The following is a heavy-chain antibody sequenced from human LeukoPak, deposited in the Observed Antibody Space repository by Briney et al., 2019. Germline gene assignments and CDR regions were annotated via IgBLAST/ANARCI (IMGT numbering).Heavy chain of an antibody. D-gene: IGHD3-22*01. Sequence: GASVKVSCKASGYTFTSYDINWVRQATGQGLEWMGWMNPNSGNTGYAQKFQGRVTMTRNTSISTAYMELSRLRSDDTAVYYCARERYYYDSEYGYWGQGTLVTVSS. CDR2: MNPNSGNT. CDR1: GYTFTSYD. V-gene: IGHV1-8*01. CDR3: ARERYYYDSEYGY. J-gene: IGHJ4*02.